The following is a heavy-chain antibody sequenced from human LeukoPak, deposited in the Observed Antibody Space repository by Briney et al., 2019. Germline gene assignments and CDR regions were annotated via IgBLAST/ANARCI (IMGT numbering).Heavy chain of an antibody. J-gene: IGHJ3*02. D-gene: IGHD1-1*01. Sequence: ASVKVSCKASGYTFTSYGISWVRQAPGQGLEWMGWISAYNGNTNYAQKLQGRVTMTTDTSTSTAYMELRSLRSDDTAVYYCARGLDNWNDGDAFDIWGQGTMVTVSS. V-gene: IGHV1-18*01. CDR2: ISAYNGNT. CDR1: GYTFTSYG. CDR3: ARGLDNWNDGDAFDI.